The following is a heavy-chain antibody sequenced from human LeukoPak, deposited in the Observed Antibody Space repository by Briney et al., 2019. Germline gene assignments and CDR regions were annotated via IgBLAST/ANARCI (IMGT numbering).Heavy chain of an antibody. CDR2: ISYDGSNK. D-gene: IGHD7-27*01. V-gene: IGHV3-30-3*01. J-gene: IGHJ4*02. CDR1: GFTFSSYA. CDR3: ATNWGFDY. Sequence: GGSLRLSCAASGFTFSSYAMHWVRQAPGKGLEWVAVISYDGSNKYYADSVKGRFTISRDNSKNTLYLQMNSLRAEDTAVYYCATNWGFDYWGQGTLVTVSS.